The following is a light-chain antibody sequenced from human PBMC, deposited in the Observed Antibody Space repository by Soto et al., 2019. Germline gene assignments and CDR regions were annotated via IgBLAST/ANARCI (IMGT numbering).Light chain of an antibody. CDR2: AAS. CDR3: QQYNHWYG. V-gene: IGKV1-5*01. CDR1: ENINTW. J-gene: IGKJ2*03. Sequence: DIPMTQSPSTLSATVGDRVTITCRASENINTWLAWYQQKPGKAPKLLIYAASSLEAGVPSRFSGSGSGTEFTLTISSLHPDDFATYYCQQYNHWYGFGQGTNLEIK.